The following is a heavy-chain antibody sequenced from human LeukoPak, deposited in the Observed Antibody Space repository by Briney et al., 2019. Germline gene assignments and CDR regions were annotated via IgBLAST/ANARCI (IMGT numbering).Heavy chain of an antibody. Sequence: SKTLSLTCAVYGGSFSGYYWSWIRQPPGKGLEWIGEINHSGSTNYNPSLKSRVTISVDTSKNQFSLKLSSVTAADTAVYYCARRTVTNNWFDPWGQGTLVTVSS. CDR3: ARRTVTNNWFDP. J-gene: IGHJ5*02. V-gene: IGHV4-34*01. D-gene: IGHD4-17*01. CDR2: INHSGST. CDR1: GGSFSGYY.